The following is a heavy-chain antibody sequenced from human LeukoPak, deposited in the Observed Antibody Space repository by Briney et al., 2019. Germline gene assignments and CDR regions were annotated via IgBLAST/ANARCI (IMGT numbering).Heavy chain of an antibody. CDR3: ASYSGTYSAFEI. Sequence: SETLSLTCTVSGGSISSYYWSWIRKPPGKGLEWIGYIYYSGSTNYNPSLKSQGAISVDTSKNHFSLTLNAVTAADTAVYYCASYSGTYSAFEIWGQGTPVTVSS. V-gene: IGHV4-59*12. J-gene: IGHJ3*02. CDR2: IYYSGST. CDR1: GGSISSYY. D-gene: IGHD1-26*01.